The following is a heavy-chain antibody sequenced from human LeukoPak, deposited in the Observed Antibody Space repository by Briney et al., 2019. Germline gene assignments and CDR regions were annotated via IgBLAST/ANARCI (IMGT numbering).Heavy chain of an antibody. CDR2: IKRDGSEK. J-gene: IGHJ6*02. CDR1: GFTFSNYW. CDR3: ARELAAGKIGYYYYGMDV. V-gene: IGHV3-7*01. D-gene: IGHD6-13*01. Sequence: GGSLRLSCAASGFTFSNYWMSWVRQAPGKGLEWVADIKRDGSEKHYVDSVKGRFTISRDDAKNSLYLQMNSLRAEDTAVYYCARELAAGKIGYYYYGMDVWGQGTTVTVSS.